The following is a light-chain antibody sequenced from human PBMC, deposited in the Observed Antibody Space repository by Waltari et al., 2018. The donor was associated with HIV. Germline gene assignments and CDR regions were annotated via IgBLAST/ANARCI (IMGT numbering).Light chain of an antibody. CDR2: DSS. V-gene: IGKV3-11*01. CDR1: KRVGTV. CDR3: QQSTNWPPGVT. Sequence: DIVLTQSPASQSLSPGERATLYCRPSKRVGTVLAWFQHKPGQPPRLLIYDSSTRAAGIPVRFTGRGSGTDFTLTISSLEPEDFAIYYCQQSTNWPPGVTFGGGTRVEIK. J-gene: IGKJ4*01.